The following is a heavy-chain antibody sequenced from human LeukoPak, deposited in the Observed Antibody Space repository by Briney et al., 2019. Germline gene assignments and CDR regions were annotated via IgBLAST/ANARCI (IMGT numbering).Heavy chain of an antibody. V-gene: IGHV3-30*18. CDR2: ISYDGSNK. CDR1: GFTFSSYG. J-gene: IGHJ3*02. CDR3: AKGLIVAYDAFDI. Sequence: PGESLRLSCAASGFTFSSYGMHWVRQAPGKGLEWVAVISYDGSNKYYADSVKGRFTISRDNSKNTLYLQMNSLRAEDTAVYYCAKGLIVAYDAFDIWGQGTMVTVSS. D-gene: IGHD3-22*01.